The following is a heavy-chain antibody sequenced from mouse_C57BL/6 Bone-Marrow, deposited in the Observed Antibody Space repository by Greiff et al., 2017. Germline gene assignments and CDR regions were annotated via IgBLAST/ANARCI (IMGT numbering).Heavy chain of an antibody. V-gene: IGHV1-64*01. D-gene: IGHD1-1*01. Sequence: QVQLQQPGAELVKPGASVKLSCKASGYTFTSYWMHWVKQRPGQGLEWIGMIHPNSGSTNYNEKFKSKATLTVDKSSSTAYMQLSSLTSEDSAVYYCARDYYCSSWGFAYWGQGTLVTVSA. CDR2: IHPNSGST. CDR1: GYTFTSYW. J-gene: IGHJ3*01. CDR3: ARDYYCSSWGFAY.